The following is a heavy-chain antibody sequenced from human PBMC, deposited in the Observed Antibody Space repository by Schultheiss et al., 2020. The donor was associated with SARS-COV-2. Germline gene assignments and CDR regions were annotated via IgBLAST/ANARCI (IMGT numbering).Heavy chain of an antibody. D-gene: IGHD1-7*01. CDR1: GFTFSSYW. J-gene: IGHJ4*02. CDR2: ISYDGSNK. CDR3: AKEKTGTTGGVFDY. Sequence: GSLSLSCAASGFTFSSYWMSWVRQAPGKGLEWVAVISYDGSNKYYADSVKGRFTISRDNSKNTLYLQMNSLRAEDTAVYYCAKEKTGTTGGVFDYWGQGTLVTVSS. V-gene: IGHV3-30*18.